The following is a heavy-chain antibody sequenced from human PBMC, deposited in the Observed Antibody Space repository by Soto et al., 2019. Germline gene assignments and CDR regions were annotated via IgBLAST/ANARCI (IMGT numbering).Heavy chain of an antibody. CDR2: MNPNSGNT. J-gene: IGHJ6*03. D-gene: IGHD3-3*01. CDR3: ARVRTYYDFWSGYYKAYYYYYYMDV. V-gene: IGHV1-8*01. Sequence: ASVKVSCKASGYTFTSYDINWVRQATGQGLEWMGWMNPNSGNTGYALKFQGRVTMTRNTSISTAYMELSSLRSEDTAVYYCARVRTYYDFWSGYYKAYYYYYYMDVWGKGTTVTVSS. CDR1: GYTFTSYD.